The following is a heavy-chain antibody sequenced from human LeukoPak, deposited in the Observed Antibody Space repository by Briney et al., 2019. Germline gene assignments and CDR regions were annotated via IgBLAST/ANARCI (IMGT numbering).Heavy chain of an antibody. J-gene: IGHJ4*02. D-gene: IGHD4-11*01. CDR3: AKSSEYNNYGIDY. CDR1: GFTFSHYA. V-gene: IGHV3-23*01. CDR2: ISGSGANT. Sequence: GGSLRLSCAASGFTFSHYAMSWVRQAPGKGLEWVSGISGSGANTYYADSVKGRFTISRDNFKSTLYLQMSSLRAEDTALYYCAKSSEYNNYGIDYWGQGTLVTVSS.